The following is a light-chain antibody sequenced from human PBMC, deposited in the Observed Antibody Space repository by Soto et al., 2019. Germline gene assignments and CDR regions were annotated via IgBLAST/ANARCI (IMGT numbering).Light chain of an antibody. CDR1: QDINIY. CDR3: QQYDILPIT. J-gene: IGKJ5*01. V-gene: IGKV1-33*01. Sequence: DIQMTQSPSSLFASVGDIVTITFQATQDINIYLNWYQQKPGKAPNLLIYDASNLEIGVPSRFSGSGSGTHFTFTISSLQTEDIGTYYCQQYDILPITFGRGTRLEIK. CDR2: DAS.